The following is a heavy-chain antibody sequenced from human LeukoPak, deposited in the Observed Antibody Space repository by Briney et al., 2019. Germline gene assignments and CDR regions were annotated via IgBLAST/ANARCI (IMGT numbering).Heavy chain of an antibody. CDR3: ATDQYREYYFDY. D-gene: IGHD1-1*01. CDR1: GYTLTELS. Sequence: ASVKVSCKVSGYTLTELSMHWVRQAPGKGLEWMGGFDPEDGETIYAQKFQGRVTMTVDTSTDTAYMELSSLRSEDTAVYYCATDQYREYYFDYWGQGTLVTVSS. V-gene: IGHV1-24*01. J-gene: IGHJ4*02. CDR2: FDPEDGET.